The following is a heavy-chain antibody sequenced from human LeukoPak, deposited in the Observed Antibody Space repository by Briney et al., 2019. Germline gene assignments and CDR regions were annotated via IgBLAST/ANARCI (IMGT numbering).Heavy chain of an antibody. D-gene: IGHD3-16*01. Sequence: PGGSLRLSCTTSGFTFGDYAMSWVRQAPGKGLEWVGFIRSKAYGGTTEYAPSVKGRFTISRDDSRRIVYLQMNSLKTEDTAVYYCTRKGRGSDAFDYWGQGTLVTVSS. CDR3: TRKGRGSDAFDY. CDR2: IRSKAYGGTT. CDR1: GFTFGDYA. V-gene: IGHV3-49*04. J-gene: IGHJ4*02.